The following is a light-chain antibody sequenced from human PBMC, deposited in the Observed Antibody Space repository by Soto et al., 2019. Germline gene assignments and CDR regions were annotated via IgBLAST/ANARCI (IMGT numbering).Light chain of an antibody. V-gene: IGKV3D-15*01. Sequence: MTQSPSSLSASTGETAALTCRASQSAGNYLAWYQQKPGQAPRLLIYYISTRPTGVPARFSGSGSGTEFTLTISCLQSEDSAVYYCQQYNRWRMTFGQGT. J-gene: IGKJ5*01. CDR1: QSAGNY. CDR3: QQYNRWRMT. CDR2: YIS.